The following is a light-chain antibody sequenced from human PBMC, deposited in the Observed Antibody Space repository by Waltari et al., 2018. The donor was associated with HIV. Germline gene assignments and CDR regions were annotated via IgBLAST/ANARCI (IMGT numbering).Light chain of an antibody. CDR2: EVT. CDR3: CSYAGSSTWV. CDR1: SSAVGSYSL. Sequence: SALTQPASVSASPGQSITISCAGTSSAVGSYSLVSWYQQHPDKAPKLIIYEVTKRPSGISNRFSGSKSGNTASLTLSGLQAEDEADYYCCSYAGSSTWVFGGGTKLTVL. J-gene: IGLJ3*02. V-gene: IGLV2-23*02.